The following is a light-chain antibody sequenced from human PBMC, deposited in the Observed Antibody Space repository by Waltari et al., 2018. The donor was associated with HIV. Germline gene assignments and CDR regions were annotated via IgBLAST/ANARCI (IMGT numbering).Light chain of an antibody. CDR1: QSVCSS. CDR3: LQSDKWPRT. CDR2: GAS. Sequence: VLLTQSPATLSVSLGERVTLSCRASQSVCSSLAWYQLKPGQAPRLLLYGASTRASGVPARFTATGSGTQFTLTVSNLQSDDFALYFCLQSDKWPRTFGQGTKLEIK. V-gene: IGKV3-15*01. J-gene: IGKJ1*01.